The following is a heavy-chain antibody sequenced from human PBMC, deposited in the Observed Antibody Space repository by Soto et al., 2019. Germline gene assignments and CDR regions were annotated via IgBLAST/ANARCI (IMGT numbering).Heavy chain of an antibody. CDR3: ASKGGGKGHNQF. V-gene: IGHV1-69*13. CDR1: VCSFTNYS. CDR2: ILPIFWTP. Sequence: SVNVSCQASVCSFTNYSFPWVRQARGQGLAGMGGILPIFWTPAYAPGLLGRVTITADESKSTDFIDLKDRTSEDTDGYFFASKGGGKGHNQFWGQGTMVTVSS. J-gene: IGHJ4*02. D-gene: IGHD2-15*01.